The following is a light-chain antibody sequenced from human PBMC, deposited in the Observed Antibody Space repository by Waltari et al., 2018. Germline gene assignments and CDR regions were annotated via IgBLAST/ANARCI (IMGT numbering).Light chain of an antibody. V-gene: IGLV1-44*01. CDR1: SSNIGRNA. CDR2: SNN. CDR3: AAWDDSLDGSWV. J-gene: IGLJ3*02. Sequence: QSVLTQPPSTSGTPGQRVTISCSGSSSNIGRNAVNWYQQLPGTAPRLLIYSNNKRPSGVPDRFSGSKSGTSASLAISGLRSQDEADYYCAAWDDSLDGSWVFGGGTRLTVL.